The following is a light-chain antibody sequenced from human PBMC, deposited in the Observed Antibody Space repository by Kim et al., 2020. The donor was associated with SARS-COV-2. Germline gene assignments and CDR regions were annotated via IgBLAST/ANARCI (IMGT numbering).Light chain of an antibody. Sequence: ELTQPPSASGTPGQRVTISCSGSSSNIGSNTVNWYQQLPGTAPKLLIYSNNQRPSGVPDRFSGSKSGTSASLTVSGLQTEDEADYYCSSYTSIINRVFGGGTQLTVL. CDR1: SSNIGSNT. J-gene: IGLJ3*02. V-gene: IGLV1-44*01. CDR2: SNN. CDR3: SSYTSIINRV.